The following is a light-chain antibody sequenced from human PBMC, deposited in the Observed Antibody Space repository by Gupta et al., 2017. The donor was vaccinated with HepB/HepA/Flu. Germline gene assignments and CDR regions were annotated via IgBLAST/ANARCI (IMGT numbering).Light chain of an antibody. J-gene: IGLJ1*01. CDR1: SSNIGSNT. CDR2: SNN. CDR3: APWDDSLNAYV. V-gene: IGLV1-44*01. Sequence: QSVLTQPPSASQTPGQRVTISCSGSSSNIGSNTVNWYQQLPGPAPKLLIDSNNQRPSGVLDRFSGSKSGTSASLASSGLQAEDEADYYCAPWDDSLNAYVFGTGTKVTVL.